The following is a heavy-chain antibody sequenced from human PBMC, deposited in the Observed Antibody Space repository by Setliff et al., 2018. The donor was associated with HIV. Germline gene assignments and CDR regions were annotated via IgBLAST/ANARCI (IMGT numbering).Heavy chain of an antibody. Sequence: SETLSLTCTVSGDSINSGSYYWSWIRQPAGKGLEWIGRIRTSGSTNYNPSLRSRVTMSLDTSKNTFSLELSSVTAADTAVYYCARDHYIITSYSSSWYDLWGQGTLVTVSS. CDR2: IRTSGST. CDR1: GDSINSGSYY. J-gene: IGHJ4*02. D-gene: IGHD6-13*01. CDR3: ARDHYIITSYSSSWYDL. V-gene: IGHV4-61*02.